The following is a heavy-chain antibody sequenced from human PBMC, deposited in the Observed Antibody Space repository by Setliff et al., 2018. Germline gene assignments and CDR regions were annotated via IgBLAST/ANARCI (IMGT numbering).Heavy chain of an antibody. CDR3: AKDGGMGMVKAYYYGLDV. D-gene: IGHD5-18*01. Sequence: PGGSLRLSCAASGFNFSINDMTYGMSWVRQAPGKGLQWVSYISSSGSIYYANSVKGRFTISRDNAQNSLHLQMDSLRAEDTAVYYCAKDGGMGMVKAYYYGLDVWGQGTSVTVSS. J-gene: IGHJ6*02. V-gene: IGHV3-48*04. CDR1: GFNFSINDMTYG. CDR2: ISSSGSI.